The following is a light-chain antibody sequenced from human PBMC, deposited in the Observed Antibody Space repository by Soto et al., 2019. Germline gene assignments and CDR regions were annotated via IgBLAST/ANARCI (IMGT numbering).Light chain of an antibody. Sequence: QSALTQPASVSGSPGQSITISCTGTSSDVGGCNYVSWYQQHPGTAPKLMIYDVSNRPSGVSNRFSGSKSGNTASLTISGLQAEDEADYYCSSYTRSSSGVFGGGTKLTVL. J-gene: IGLJ3*02. V-gene: IGLV2-14*01. CDR1: SSDVGGCNY. CDR2: DVS. CDR3: SSYTRSSSGV.